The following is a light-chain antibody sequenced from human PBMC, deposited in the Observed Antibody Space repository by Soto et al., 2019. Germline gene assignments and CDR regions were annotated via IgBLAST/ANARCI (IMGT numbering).Light chain of an antibody. V-gene: IGKV3-20*01. Sequence: IGLTQSAGALSFSTGERATLSCRASQSVSSSSLAWYQQKRGQAPRLLIHDASSRATGIPDRFSGSGSGTDFTLTISRLEPEDFAMYYCQRYDSFRTFGQGTKVDIK. CDR3: QRYDSFRT. J-gene: IGKJ1*01. CDR1: QSVSSSS. CDR2: DAS.